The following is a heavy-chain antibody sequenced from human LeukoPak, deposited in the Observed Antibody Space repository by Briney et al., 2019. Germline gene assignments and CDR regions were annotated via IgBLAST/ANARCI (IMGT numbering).Heavy chain of an antibody. Sequence: GGSLRLSCAASGFTFSSYAMSWVRQAPGKGLDWVSAISGGGGTTYYADSVKGRFTISRDSSKNTLYLQMHSLRAEDTAVYFCAKGFGRAAAGNPFDYWGQGTLVTVSS. V-gene: IGHV3-23*01. CDR1: GFTFSSYA. J-gene: IGHJ4*02. CDR2: ISGGGGTT. CDR3: AKGFGRAAAGNPFDY. D-gene: IGHD6-13*01.